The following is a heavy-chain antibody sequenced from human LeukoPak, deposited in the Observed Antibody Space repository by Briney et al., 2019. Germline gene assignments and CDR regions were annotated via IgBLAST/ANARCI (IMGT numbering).Heavy chain of an antibody. Sequence: ASVKVSCRASGYTFTGYHMHWVRQAPGQGLEWMGRINPNSGDTNYAQKFQGRVTMTRDTSISTAYMELSRLRSDDTAVYYCARDYCSSTSCLFDYWGRGTLVTVSS. CDR2: INPNSGDT. D-gene: IGHD2-2*01. J-gene: IGHJ4*02. CDR3: ARDYCSSTSCLFDY. V-gene: IGHV1-2*06. CDR1: GYTFTGYH.